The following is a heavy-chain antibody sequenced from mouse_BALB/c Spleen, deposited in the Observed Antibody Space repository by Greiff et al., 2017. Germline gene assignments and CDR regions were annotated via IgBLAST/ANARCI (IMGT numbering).Heavy chain of an antibody. CDR3: TREGGVYYDYDNYAMDY. J-gene: IGHJ4*01. Sequence: EVHLVESGGGLVKPGGSLKLSCAASGFTFSSYTMSWVRQTPEKRLEWVATISSGGSYTYYPDSVKGRFTISRDNAKNTLYLQMSSLKSEDTAMYYCTREGGVYYDYDNYAMDYWGQGTSVTVSS. V-gene: IGHV5-6-4*01. CDR2: ISSGGSYT. D-gene: IGHD2-4*01. CDR1: GFTFSSYT.